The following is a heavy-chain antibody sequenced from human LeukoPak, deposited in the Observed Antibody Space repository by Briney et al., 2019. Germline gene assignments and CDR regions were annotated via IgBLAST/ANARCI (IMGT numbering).Heavy chain of an antibody. CDR2: IYYSGST. J-gene: IGHJ6*02. CDR3: ARMRYYYYGMDV. CDR1: GGSICSYY. V-gene: IGHV4-59*01. Sequence: SETLSLTCAVSGGSICSYYWSWIRQPPGKGLEWIGYIYYSGSTNYNPSLKSRVTISVDTSKNQFSLKLSSVTAADTAVYYCARMRYYYYGMDVWGQGTTVTVSS.